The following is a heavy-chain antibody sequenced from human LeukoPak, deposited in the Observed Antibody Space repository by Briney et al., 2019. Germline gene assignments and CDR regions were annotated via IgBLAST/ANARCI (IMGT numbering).Heavy chain of an antibody. CDR1: GDSISSGSYY. D-gene: IGHD1-26*01. Sequence: SETLSLTCIVSGDSISSGSYYWSWIRQHPGKGLEWIGYIYYTGNTYYNSSLKSRLTISTDTSKNQFSLNLSSVTAADTAVYYCARVSGSYLRNWGQGTLVTVSS. CDR3: ARVSGSYLRN. J-gene: IGHJ4*02. V-gene: IGHV4-31*03. CDR2: IYYTGNT.